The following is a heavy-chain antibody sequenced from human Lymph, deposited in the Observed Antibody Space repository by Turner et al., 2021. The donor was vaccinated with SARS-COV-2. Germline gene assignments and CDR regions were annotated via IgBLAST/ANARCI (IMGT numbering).Heavy chain of an antibody. CDR2: IFYRGRT. CDR1: GGPMNNNY. J-gene: IGHJ5*02. V-gene: IGHV4-59*01. D-gene: IGHD2-21*02. Sequence: QVQLQESGPRLVKPLETLSLTCTVPGGPMNNNYWSWTRQPPGKRLEWIGFIFYRGRTNYNPPLKRRVTITGGTSENQFSLKRTPVTAADTAINYCARQTVNNWVDPGGQGTLVTVSS. CDR3: ARQTVNNWVDP.